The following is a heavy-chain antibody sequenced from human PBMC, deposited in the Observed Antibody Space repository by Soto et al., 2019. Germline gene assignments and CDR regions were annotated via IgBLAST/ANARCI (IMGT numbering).Heavy chain of an antibody. J-gene: IGHJ3*02. D-gene: IGHD2-2*02. V-gene: IGHV3-23*01. CDR3: AKGDVLVVVPAAIRETAFDI. Sequence: GGSLRLSCAASGFTFSSYAMSWVRQAPGKGLEWVSAISGSGGSTYYADSVKGRFTISRDNSKNTLYLQMNSLRAEDTAVYYCAKGDVLVVVPAAIRETAFDIWGQGTMVTVSS. CDR2: ISGSGGST. CDR1: GFTFSSYA.